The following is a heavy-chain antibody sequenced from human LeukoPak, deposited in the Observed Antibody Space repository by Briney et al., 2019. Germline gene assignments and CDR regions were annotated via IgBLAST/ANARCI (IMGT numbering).Heavy chain of an antibody. CDR2: IIPILGIA. CDR1: GGTFSSYA. CDR3: AREVASGSYPVDP. V-gene: IGHV1-69*04. Sequence: SVKVSCKASGGTFSSYAISWVRQAPGQGLEWMGRIIPILGIANYAQKFQGRVTITADKSTSTAYMELSRLRSDDTAVYYCAREVASGSYPVDPWGQGTLVTVSS. J-gene: IGHJ5*02. D-gene: IGHD3-16*02.